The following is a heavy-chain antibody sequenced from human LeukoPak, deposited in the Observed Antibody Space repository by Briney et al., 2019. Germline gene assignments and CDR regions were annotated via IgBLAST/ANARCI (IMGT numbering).Heavy chain of an antibody. CDR3: AKDISAAGDIFDY. CDR1: GFSFSTIY. D-gene: IGHD6-13*01. J-gene: IGHJ4*02. CDR2: INVDGTAE. Sequence: GGSLRLSCAASGFSFSTIYMSWVRQTPGQGLEWVANINVDGTAEYYVDSVKGRFTISRDNSKNTLYLQMNSLRAEDTALYYCAKDISAAGDIFDYWGQGTLVTVSS. V-gene: IGHV3-7*03.